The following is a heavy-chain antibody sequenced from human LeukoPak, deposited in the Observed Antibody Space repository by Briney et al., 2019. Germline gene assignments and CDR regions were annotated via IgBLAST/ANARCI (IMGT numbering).Heavy chain of an antibody. V-gene: IGHV1-46*01. CDR3: ARDLYSGSVRYDY. Sequence: ASVTVSSTASGYTFTSYYMHWVRQAPGQGLEWMGIINPSGGSTSYAQKFQGRVTMTRDTSTSTVYMELSSLRSEDTAVYYCARDLYSGSVRYDYWGQGTLVTVSS. J-gene: IGHJ4*02. CDR1: GYTFTSYY. D-gene: IGHD1-26*01. CDR2: INPSGGST.